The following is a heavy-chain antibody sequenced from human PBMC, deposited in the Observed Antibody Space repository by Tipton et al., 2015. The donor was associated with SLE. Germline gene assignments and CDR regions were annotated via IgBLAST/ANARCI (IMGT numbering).Heavy chain of an antibody. CDR3: AKDSSGTYSRGIDN. CDR2: ISWDGSKT. V-gene: IGHV3-43D*04. D-gene: IGHD1-26*01. Sequence: SLRLSCAASGLTFDDYAMHWVRQAPGKGLEWVSFISWDGSKTHYADSVKGRFTISRDNSKNSLFLQVKSLRIEDTAFYYCAKDSSGTYSRGIDNWGQGTLVTVSS. J-gene: IGHJ4*02. CDR1: GLTFDDYA.